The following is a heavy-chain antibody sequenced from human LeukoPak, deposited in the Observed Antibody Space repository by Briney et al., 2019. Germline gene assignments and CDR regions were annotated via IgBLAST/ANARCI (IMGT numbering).Heavy chain of an antibody. CDR1: AFTFNTFW. CDR3: ARGNYYNMDV. V-gene: IGHV3-74*01. J-gene: IGHJ6*02. CDR2: INGGGSSA. Sequence: GGSLRLSCAASAFTFNTFWMHWVRQAPGKGLVWVSRINGGGSSADYADSVKGRFTISRDNAKNTLYLQMNSLRAEDTAVYYCARGNYYNMDVWGQGTTVTVSS.